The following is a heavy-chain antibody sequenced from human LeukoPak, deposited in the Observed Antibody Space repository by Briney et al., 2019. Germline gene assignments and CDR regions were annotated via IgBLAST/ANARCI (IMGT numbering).Heavy chain of an antibody. CDR1: GGSISSSSYY. D-gene: IGHD3-22*01. V-gene: IGHV4-39*01. CDR2: IYYSGST. J-gene: IGHJ5*02. Sequence: PSETLSPTCTVSGGSISSSSYYWGWIRQPPGKGLEWIGSIYYSGSTDYNPSLKSRVTISVDTSKNQFSLKLSSVTAADTAVYYCARLGNYYGSSGFYFHWFDPWGQGTLVTVSS. CDR3: ARLGNYYGSSGFYFHWFDP.